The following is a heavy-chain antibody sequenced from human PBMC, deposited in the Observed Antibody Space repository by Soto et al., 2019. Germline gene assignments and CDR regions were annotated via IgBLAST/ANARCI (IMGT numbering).Heavy chain of an antibody. D-gene: IGHD6-6*01. Sequence: SVKVSCKASGYTFTSYGISWVRQAPGQGLEWMGWISAYNGNTNNAQKLQGRATMTTDTSTSTAYMELRSLRSDDTAVYYCARELRAARLYYYYYGMDVWGQGITVTVSS. V-gene: IGHV1-18*01. CDR1: GYTFTSYG. J-gene: IGHJ6*02. CDR2: ISAYNGNT. CDR3: ARELRAARLYYYYYGMDV.